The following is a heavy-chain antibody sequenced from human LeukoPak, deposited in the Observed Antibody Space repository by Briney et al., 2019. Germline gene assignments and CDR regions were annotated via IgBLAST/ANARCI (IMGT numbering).Heavy chain of an antibody. Sequence: GGSLRLSCAASGFTFSSYSMNWVRQASGKGLEWVSSISSSSSYIYYADSVKGRFTISRDNAKNSLYLQMNSLRAEDTAVYYCARLAWFGEMVGDYFDYWGQGTLVTVSS. J-gene: IGHJ4*02. D-gene: IGHD3-10*01. V-gene: IGHV3-21*01. CDR2: ISSSSSYI. CDR3: ARLAWFGEMVGDYFDY. CDR1: GFTFSSYS.